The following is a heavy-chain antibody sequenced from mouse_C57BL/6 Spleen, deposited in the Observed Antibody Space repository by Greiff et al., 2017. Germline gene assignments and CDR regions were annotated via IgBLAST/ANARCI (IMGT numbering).Heavy chain of an antibody. D-gene: IGHD1-1*01. CDR1: GYTFTSYW. J-gene: IGHJ2*01. CDR3: VITTVVVDY. CDR2: IYPGNSDT. Sequence: VHVKQSGTVLARPGASVKMSCKTSGYTFTSYWMHWVKQRPGQGLEWIGAIYPGNSDTSYNQKFKGKAKLTAVTSASTAYMALSSLTNADSAVYYCVITTVVVDYWGQGTTLTVSS. V-gene: IGHV1-5*01.